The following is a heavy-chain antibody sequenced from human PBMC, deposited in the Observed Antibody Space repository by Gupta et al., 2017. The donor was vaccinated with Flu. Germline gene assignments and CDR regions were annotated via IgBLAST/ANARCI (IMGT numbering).Heavy chain of an antibody. Sequence: EVQLVETGGGLIQPGGSLRLSCAASGSSVSGHYMSWVRQAPGKGLEWVSVIYSDGRTYHADSVKGRFTISRDNSKNTLFLQMDTLRAEDTAVYYCARVNWNSELIDYWGQGTLVTVSS. V-gene: IGHV3-53*02. CDR3: ARVNWNSELIDY. CDR1: GSSVSGHY. J-gene: IGHJ4*02. D-gene: IGHD1-1*01. CDR2: IYSDGRT.